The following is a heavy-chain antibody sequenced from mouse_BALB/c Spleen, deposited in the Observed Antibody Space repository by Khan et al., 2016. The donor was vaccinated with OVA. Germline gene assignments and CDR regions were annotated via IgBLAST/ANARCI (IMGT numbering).Heavy chain of an antibody. CDR2: ISYSGVT. J-gene: IGHJ2*01. D-gene: IGHD1-1*01. CDR1: GYSITSGYA. CDR3: ARGNYYGYYFDY. V-gene: IGHV3-2*02. Sequence: EVQLQQSGPGLVKPSQSLSLTCTVTGYSITSGYAWNWIRQFPGNKLEWMGYISYSGVTSYTPSLKSRISITRDTSKNQFFLQLTSETTEDTATYYCARGNYYGYYFDYWGQGTTLTVSS.